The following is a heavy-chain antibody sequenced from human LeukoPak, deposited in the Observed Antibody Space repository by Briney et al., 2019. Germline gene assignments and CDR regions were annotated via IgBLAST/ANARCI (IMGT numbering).Heavy chain of an antibody. CDR3: ARDGNYYYMDV. CDR1: GGSISSYY. J-gene: IGHJ6*03. Sequence: SETLSLTCTVSGGSISSYYWSWIRQPPRKGLEWIGYIYYSGSTNYNPSLKSRVTISVDTSKNQFSLKLSSVTAADTAVYYCARDGNYYYMDVWGKGTTVTVSS. V-gene: IGHV4-59*01. CDR2: IYYSGST.